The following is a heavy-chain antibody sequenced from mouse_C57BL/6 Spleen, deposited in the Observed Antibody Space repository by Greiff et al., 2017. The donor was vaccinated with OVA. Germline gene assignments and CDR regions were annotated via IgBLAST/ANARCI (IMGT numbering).Heavy chain of an antibody. Sequence: QVQLQQPGAELVKPGASVKVSCKASGYTFTSYWMHWVKQRPGQGLEWIGRIHPSDSDPNYNQQFKGKATLTVDKSSSTAYMQLSSLTSEDSAVYYGAIGPDSSGYVYFAYWGQGTLVTVSA. D-gene: IGHD3-2*02. CDR2: IHPSDSDP. V-gene: IGHV1-74*01. J-gene: IGHJ3*01. CDR1: GYTFTSYW. CDR3: AIGPDSSGYVYFAY.